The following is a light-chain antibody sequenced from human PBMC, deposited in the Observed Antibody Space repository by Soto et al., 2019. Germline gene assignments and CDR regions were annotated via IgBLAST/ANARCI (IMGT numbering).Light chain of an antibody. Sequence: DIQMTQSPSAMSASVGDRVTITCRASQGSNDNLAWFQQKPGQVPKRLIYGAFSLQRGVPSRFSGSGSGTEFTLTISSLQPEDFGTYYCLQHNTFPWTFGQGTKVEIK. CDR1: QGSNDN. J-gene: IGKJ1*01. V-gene: IGKV1-17*03. CDR2: GAF. CDR3: LQHNTFPWT.